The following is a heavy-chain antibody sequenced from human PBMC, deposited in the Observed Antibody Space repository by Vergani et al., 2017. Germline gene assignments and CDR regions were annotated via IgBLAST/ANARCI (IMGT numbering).Heavy chain of an antibody. J-gene: IGHJ6*02. CDR2: INHSGST. D-gene: IGHD3-3*01. Sequence: QVQLQQWGAGLLKPSETLSLTCAVYGGSFSGYYWSWIRQPPGKGLEWIGEINHSGSTNYNPSLKSRVTISVDTSKNQFSLKLSSVTAADTAGYYCARLDWYYDFPVDFWGQGTTVTVSS. V-gene: IGHV4-34*01. CDR1: GGSFSGYY. CDR3: ARLDWYYDFPVDF.